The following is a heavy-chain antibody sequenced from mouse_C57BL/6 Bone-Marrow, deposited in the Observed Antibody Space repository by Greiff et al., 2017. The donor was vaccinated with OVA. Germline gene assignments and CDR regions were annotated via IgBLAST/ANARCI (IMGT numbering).Heavy chain of an antibody. J-gene: IGHJ4*01. V-gene: IGHV1-55*01. D-gene: IGHD2-3*01. CDR1: GCTFTSYW. Sequence: QVQLKQPGAELVKPGASVKMSCKASGCTFTSYWITWVKQRPGQGLEWIGDIYPGSGSTNYNEKFKSKATLTVDTSSSTAYMQLSSLTSEDSAVYYCAREDGYPVDYWGQGTSVTVSS. CDR3: AREDGYPVDY. CDR2: IYPGSGST.